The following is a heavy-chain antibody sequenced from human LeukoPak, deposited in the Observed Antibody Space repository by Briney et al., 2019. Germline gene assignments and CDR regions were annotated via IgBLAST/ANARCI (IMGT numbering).Heavy chain of an antibody. CDR2: MNPNSGNT. CDR1: GYTFTSYD. D-gene: IGHD3-22*01. J-gene: IGHJ6*03. Sequence: ASVKVSCKASGYTFTSYDINWVRQATGQRLEWMGWMNPNSGNTGYAQKFQGRVTMTRDTSTSTVYMELSSLRSEDTAVYYCAKAYGSGSLYYDSSAYYYMDVWGKGTTVTVSS. V-gene: IGHV1-8*01. CDR3: AKAYGSGSLYYDSSAYYYMDV.